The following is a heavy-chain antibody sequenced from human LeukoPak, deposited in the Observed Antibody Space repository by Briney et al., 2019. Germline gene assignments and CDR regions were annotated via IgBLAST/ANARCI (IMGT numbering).Heavy chain of an antibody. V-gene: IGHV3-9*01. Sequence: GRSLRLSCAASGFTLDDYAMHWVRQAPGKGLEWVSGISWNSGSIGYADSVKGRFTISRDKSKNTLVLQMNSLRAEDTAVYYCAKVVGSNAWYPVDYWGQGTLVTVSS. CDR3: AKVVGSNAWYPVDY. D-gene: IGHD3-16*01. CDR1: GFTLDDYA. CDR2: ISWNSGSI. J-gene: IGHJ4*02.